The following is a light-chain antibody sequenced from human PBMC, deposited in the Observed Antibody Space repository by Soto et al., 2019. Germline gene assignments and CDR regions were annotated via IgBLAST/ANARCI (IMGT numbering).Light chain of an antibody. CDR1: PGPVTSDYY. Sequence: QTVVTQEPSLPGSPGGPVIPTVASSPGPVTSDYYPNWFQQKPGQAPRALIYSTTKKHSWTPARFSGSLLGGKAALTLSGVQPEDEADYYCLLYYGAAVVFGGGTKLTVL. J-gene: IGLJ2*01. CDR2: STT. CDR3: LLYYGAAVV. V-gene: IGLV7-43*01.